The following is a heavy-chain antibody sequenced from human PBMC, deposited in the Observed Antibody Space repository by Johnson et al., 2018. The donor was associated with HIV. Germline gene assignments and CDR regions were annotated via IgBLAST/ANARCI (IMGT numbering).Heavy chain of an antibody. D-gene: IGHD3-10*01. V-gene: IGHV3-9*01. Sequence: VESGGGLVKPGRSLRLSCAASGFTFDDYAMHWVRQAPGKGLEWVSGISWNSGSIGYADSVKGRFTISRDNAKNSLYLQMNSLRAEDTAVYYCARATHYYGSTAFDIWGQGTMVTVSS. CDR1: GFTFDDYA. J-gene: IGHJ3*02. CDR2: ISWNSGSI. CDR3: ARATHYYGSTAFDI.